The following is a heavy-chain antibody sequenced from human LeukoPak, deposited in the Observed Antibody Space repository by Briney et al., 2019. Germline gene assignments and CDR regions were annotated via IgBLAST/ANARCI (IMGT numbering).Heavy chain of an antibody. D-gene: IGHD3-3*01. Sequence: GGSLRLSCEASGFTFSHFSMHWVRQAPGKGLEWVSSISSSSSDIYYADSVKGRFTISRDNIKHSLYLQMNSLGAEDTAVYYCARVPGGMEWSDFDYWGQGTLVTVSS. CDR1: GFTFSHFS. V-gene: IGHV3-21*06. J-gene: IGHJ4*02. CDR3: ARVPGGMEWSDFDY. CDR2: ISSSSSDI.